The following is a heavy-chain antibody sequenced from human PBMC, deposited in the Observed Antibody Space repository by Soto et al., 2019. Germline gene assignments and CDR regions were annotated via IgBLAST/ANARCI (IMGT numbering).Heavy chain of an antibody. J-gene: IGHJ5*01. CDR1: GFTFSNAW. CDR3: APVLSVVGTLSWFDS. Sequence: EAQLVESGGGLVKPGGSLRLSCAGAGFTFSNAWMNWVRQAPGKGLAWVGQVKSKTEGGTTDYAAAAKGRFIISRDDARNSLYLQINSLKVEDTAVYYCAPVLSVVGTLSWFDSWGQGTLVTVSS. V-gene: IGHV3-15*07. D-gene: IGHD2-15*01. CDR2: VKSKTEGGTT.